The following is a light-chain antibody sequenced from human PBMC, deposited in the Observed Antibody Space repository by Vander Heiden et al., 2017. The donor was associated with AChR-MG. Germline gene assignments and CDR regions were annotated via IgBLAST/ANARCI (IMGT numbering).Light chain of an antibody. J-gene: IGLJ1*01. CDR2: DVN. CDR1: SSDVGYYKY. Sequence: QTALSHAPPRDGRPGQSVTISCTGTSSDVGYYKYVSWFQQQPGKAPQLIMYDVNTRPSGVPDRFSGSKSGNTASMTISGLQANDEADYYCCSYTGTTGLYVFGSGTTVTVL. CDR3: CSYTGTTGLYV. V-gene: IGLV2-11*01.